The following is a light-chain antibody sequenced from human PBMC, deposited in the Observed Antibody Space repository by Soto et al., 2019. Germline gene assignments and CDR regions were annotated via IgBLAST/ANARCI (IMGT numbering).Light chain of an antibody. J-gene: IGKJ2*01. CDR3: HQYGLLPRHP. Sequence: EIVLTQSPATLSLSPGESAILSCRASQSVNSNYLAWYQQRPGQAPRLLVYGASSRATGVPNRFIGSGSGTDFTLTISSLEPEDFAVYYCHQYGLLPRHPFGQGTKVDIK. CDR1: QSVNSNY. CDR2: GAS. V-gene: IGKV3-20*01.